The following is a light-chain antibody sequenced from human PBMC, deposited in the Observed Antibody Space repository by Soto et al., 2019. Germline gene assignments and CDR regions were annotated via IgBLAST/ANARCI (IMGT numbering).Light chain of an antibody. CDR2: DVS. CDR3: QYQGS. J-gene: IGKJ4*01. Sequence: IVLTQSPATLSLSPGQRATLSCRASQSVSRRYLAWYQQKPGQAPILLIYDVSERASDIPDRFSGSGSGTDFTLTINRLVPEDVAVYYCQYQGSFGGGTKVEIE. CDR1: QSVSRRY. V-gene: IGKV3D-20*02.